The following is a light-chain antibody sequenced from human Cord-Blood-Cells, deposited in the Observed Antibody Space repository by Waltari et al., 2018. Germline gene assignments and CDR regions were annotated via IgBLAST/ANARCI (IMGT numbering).Light chain of an antibody. CDR2: EAS. Sequence: EIVLTQSPATLSLSRGERAPLSCQASQSVSSYLAWYQQKPGQAPRLLIYEASNRATGIPARFSGSGSGTDFTLTISSLEPEDFAVYYCQQRSNWPLTFGGGTKVEIK. CDR1: QSVSSY. CDR3: QQRSNWPLT. J-gene: IGKJ4*01. V-gene: IGKV3-11*01.